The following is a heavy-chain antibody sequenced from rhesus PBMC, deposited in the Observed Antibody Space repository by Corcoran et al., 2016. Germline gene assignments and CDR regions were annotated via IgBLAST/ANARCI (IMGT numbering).Heavy chain of an antibody. V-gene: IGHV3-136*01. CDR2: ISYTGKTI. J-gene: IGHJ4*01. CDR3: TMGPPSRITPGRFDY. Sequence: EVQLVESGGGLVQPGGSLGLSCAASGFSFSRSAFRGVRQAPGKGLEWVSYISYTGKTIYNADSVKGRFTISRDNAKNSLSLQMSSLRAEDTAVYYCTMGPPSRITPGRFDYWGQGVLVTVSS. CDR1: GFSFSRSA. D-gene: IGHD1-38*01.